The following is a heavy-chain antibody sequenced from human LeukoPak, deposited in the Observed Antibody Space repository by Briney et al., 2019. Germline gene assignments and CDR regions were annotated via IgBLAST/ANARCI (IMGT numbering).Heavy chain of an antibody. V-gene: IGHV3-48*03. CDR3: ARGGIAARFAY. Sequence: GGSLRLSCAASGFPFSSYEMNWVRQAPGKGLEWVSYISSGSSSIFYADSVKGRFTISRDNAKNSLYLQMNSLRVEATAVYYCARGGIAARFAYWGQGTLVIVSS. CDR2: ISSGSSSI. CDR1: GFPFSSYE. J-gene: IGHJ4*02. D-gene: IGHD6-6*01.